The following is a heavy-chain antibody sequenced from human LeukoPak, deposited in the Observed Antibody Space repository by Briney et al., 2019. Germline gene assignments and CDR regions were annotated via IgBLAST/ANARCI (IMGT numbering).Heavy chain of an antibody. Sequence: GGSLRLSCAASGFIFSDYYMSWIRQAPGKGLEWVSAISSNGGSTYYADSVKGRFSISRDNSESTLYLQMNSLRAEDTAVYYCAKDLSVTTALDYWGQGTLVTVSS. CDR3: AKDLSVTTALDY. J-gene: IGHJ4*02. D-gene: IGHD4-17*01. CDR1: GFIFSDYY. V-gene: IGHV3-23*01. CDR2: ISSNGGST.